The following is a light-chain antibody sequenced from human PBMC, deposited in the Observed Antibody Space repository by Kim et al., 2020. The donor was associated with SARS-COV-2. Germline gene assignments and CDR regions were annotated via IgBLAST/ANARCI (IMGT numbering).Light chain of an antibody. CDR2: GAS. V-gene: IGKV3-15*01. CDR1: QSVSSS. CDR3: QQYKKWPPHT. J-gene: IGKJ2*01. Sequence: EIVMTQSPATLSVSPGERATLSCRASQSVSSSLAWYQQIPGQAPRLLIYGASTRATGIPARFSGSGSGTEFTLTISSLQSEDFALYYCQQYKKWPPHTFGQGTKLEI.